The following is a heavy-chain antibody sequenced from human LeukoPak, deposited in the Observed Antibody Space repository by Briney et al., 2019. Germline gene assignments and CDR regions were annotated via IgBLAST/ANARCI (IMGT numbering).Heavy chain of an antibody. CDR3: ARHRIMITFGGVYPDY. CDR2: IYYSGST. Sequence: SETLSLTCTVSGGSISSYYWSWIRQPPGKGLEWIGYIYYSGSTNYNPSLKSRVTISVDTSKNQFSLKLSSVTAADTAVYYCARHRIMITFGGVYPDYWGQGTLVTVSS. CDR1: GGSISSYY. V-gene: IGHV4-59*08. J-gene: IGHJ4*02. D-gene: IGHD3-16*01.